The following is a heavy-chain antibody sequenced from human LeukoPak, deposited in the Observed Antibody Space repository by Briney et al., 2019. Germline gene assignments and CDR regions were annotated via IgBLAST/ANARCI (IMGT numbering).Heavy chain of an antibody. CDR1: GFTFSSYG. CDR2: ISYDGSNK. D-gene: IGHD3-10*01. J-gene: IGHJ6*03. V-gene: IGHV3-30*03. Sequence: PGGSLRLSCAASGFTFSSYGIHWVRQAPGKGLEWVAVISYDGSNKYYAGSVKGRFTISRDNAKNSLYLQMNSLRAEDTAVYYCARLGWFGELPPTVYYYYYMDVWGKGTTVTVSS. CDR3: ARLGWFGELPPTVYYYYYMDV.